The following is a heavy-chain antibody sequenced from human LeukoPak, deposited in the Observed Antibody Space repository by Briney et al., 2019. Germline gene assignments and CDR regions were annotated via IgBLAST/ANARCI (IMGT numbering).Heavy chain of an antibody. CDR1: GGSISSSSYH. Sequence: SETLSLTCTVSGGSISSSSYHWGWIRQPPGKGLEWIGEINHSGSTNYNPSLKSRVTISVDTSKNQFSLKLSSVTAADTAVYYCARGMAGWYISGVDYWGQGTLVTVSS. CDR2: INHSGST. CDR3: ARGMAGWYISGVDY. V-gene: IGHV4-39*07. D-gene: IGHD6-19*01. J-gene: IGHJ4*02.